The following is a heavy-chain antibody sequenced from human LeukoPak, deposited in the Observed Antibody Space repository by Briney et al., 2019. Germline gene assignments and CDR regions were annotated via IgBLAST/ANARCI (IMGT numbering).Heavy chain of an antibody. CDR2: IKQDGSEK. J-gene: IGHJ4*02. Sequence: PGGSLRLSCAASGFTFSSYSMNWVRQAPGKGLEWVANIKQDGSEKYYVDSVKGRFTISRDNAKNSLYLQMNGLRAEDTAVYYCATSGPGAPFDYWGQGTLVTVSS. CDR1: GFTFSSYS. V-gene: IGHV3-7*03. CDR3: ATSGPGAPFDY. D-gene: IGHD3-3*01.